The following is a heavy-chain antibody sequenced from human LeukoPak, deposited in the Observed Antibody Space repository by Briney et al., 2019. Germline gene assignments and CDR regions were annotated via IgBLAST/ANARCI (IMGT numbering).Heavy chain of an antibody. D-gene: IGHD5-12*01. Sequence: SETLSLTCTVSGGSISSYYWSWIRQPPGKGLEWIGYIYYNGNTNYNPSLKSRVTISVDTSKNQFSLKLSSVTAADTAVYYCARGIVATEDFDYWGQGTLVTVCS. CDR2: IYYNGNT. V-gene: IGHV4-59*12. J-gene: IGHJ4*02. CDR3: ARGIVATEDFDY. CDR1: GGSISSYY.